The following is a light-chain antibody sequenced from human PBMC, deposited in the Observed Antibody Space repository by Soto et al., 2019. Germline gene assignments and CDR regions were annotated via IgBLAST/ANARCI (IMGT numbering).Light chain of an antibody. CDR1: SSNIGSET. CDR3: AVWDGSLNGVM. CDR2: NVN. J-gene: IGLJ3*02. V-gene: IGLV1-44*01. Sequence: QSVLTQPPSASGTPGQRVTISCTGSSSNIGSETVNWYQHLPGTAPRLIMYNVNQRPSGVPDRFSGSKSGTSASLAISGLQSEDEAEYYWAVWDGSLNGVMFGGGTKLTVL.